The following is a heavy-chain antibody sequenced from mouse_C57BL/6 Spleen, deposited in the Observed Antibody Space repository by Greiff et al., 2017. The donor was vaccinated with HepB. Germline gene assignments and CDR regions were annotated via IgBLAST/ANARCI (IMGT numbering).Heavy chain of an antibody. CDR3: ARRVIYYYGNFDY. CDR1: GYTFTSYW. CDR2: IDPSDSYT. V-gene: IGHV1-50*01. D-gene: IGHD1-1*01. Sequence: QVQLQQPGAELVKPGASVKLSCKASGYTFTSYWMQWVNQRPGQGLEWIGEIDPSDSYTNYNQKFKGKATLTVDTSSSTAYMQLSSLTSEDSAVYYCARRVIYYYGNFDYWGQGTTLTVSS. J-gene: IGHJ2*01.